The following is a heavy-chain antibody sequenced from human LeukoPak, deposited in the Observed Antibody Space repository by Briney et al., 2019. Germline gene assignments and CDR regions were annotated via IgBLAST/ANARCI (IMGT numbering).Heavy chain of an antibody. Sequence: GGSLRRSSAASGFTFSSYGMRWVRQDPGKGLEWGAVISYDGGNKYYGDSVKGRFTISRDNSKNTLYLQMNSLRAEDTAVYYCAKGLTLVVNYYYYGMDVWGQGTTVTVSS. CDR1: GFTFSSYG. V-gene: IGHV3-30*18. D-gene: IGHD3-22*01. CDR2: ISYDGGNK. J-gene: IGHJ6*02. CDR3: AKGLTLVVNYYYYGMDV.